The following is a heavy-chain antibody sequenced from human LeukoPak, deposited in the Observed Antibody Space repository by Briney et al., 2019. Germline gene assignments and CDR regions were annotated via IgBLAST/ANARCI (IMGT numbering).Heavy chain of an antibody. D-gene: IGHD1-26*01. CDR1: GFSFTYFFTGYY. J-gene: IGHJ4*02. V-gene: IGHV1-2*02. CDR3: ANLPLNSGVDY. CDR2: INPNNGGT. Sequence: ASVKVSCKTSGFSFTYFFTGYYIHWVRQAPGQGLEWMGWINPNNGGTNYAQKFQGRVTMTRDTSISTAYMELSRLRSDDTAMYCCANLPLNSGVDYWGQGTLVTVSS.